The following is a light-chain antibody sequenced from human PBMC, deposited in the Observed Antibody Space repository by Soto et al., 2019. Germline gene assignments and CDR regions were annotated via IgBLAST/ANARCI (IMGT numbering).Light chain of an antibody. CDR1: SSNIASNT. CDR3: ATWDDSLNVPV. V-gene: IGLV1-44*01. Sequence: QLVLTQPPSASGTPGQRVTISCSGSSSNIASNTVNWYQQLPGAAPKLLIWITDQRPSGVPDRFSGSKSGTSASLAINGLQSEDEADYYCATWDDSLNVPVFGEGTKVTVL. CDR2: ITD. J-gene: IGLJ3*02.